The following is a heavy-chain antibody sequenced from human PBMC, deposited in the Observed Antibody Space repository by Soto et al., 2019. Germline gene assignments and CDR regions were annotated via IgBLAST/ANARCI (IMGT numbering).Heavy chain of an antibody. D-gene: IGHD2-21*01. V-gene: IGHV4-30-2*06. Sequence: PSETLSLTCSVSGVTISYGGYSWSWIRQSPGKGLEWLGYISHVETTYYNPSFQSRLSLSIDRTRNQFSLSLSSMTGADKAVYYCARCGGYDSFDLWGQGIQVTVSS. CDR3: ARCGGYDSFDL. J-gene: IGHJ4*02. CDR2: ISHVETT. CDR1: GVTISYGGYS.